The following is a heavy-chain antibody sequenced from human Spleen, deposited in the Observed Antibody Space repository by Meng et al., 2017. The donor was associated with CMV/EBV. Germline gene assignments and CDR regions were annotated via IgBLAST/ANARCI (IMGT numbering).Heavy chain of an antibody. D-gene: IGHD3-10*01. V-gene: IGHV1-46*01. CDR2: INPSGGTT. J-gene: IGHJ4*02. CDR3: ARGLEGSGSYYFDY. Sequence: ASVKVSCKASGYTFTSHYIHWVRQAPGQGLEWMGIINPSGGTTEYAQKFQGRVTMTRDTSTNTVYMDLSSLRSEDTAVYYCARGLEGSGSYYFDYWGQGTLVTVSS. CDR1: GYTFTSHY.